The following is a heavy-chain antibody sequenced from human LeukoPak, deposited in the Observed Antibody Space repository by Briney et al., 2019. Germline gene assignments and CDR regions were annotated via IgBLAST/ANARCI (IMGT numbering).Heavy chain of an antibody. J-gene: IGHJ3*02. V-gene: IGHV1-46*01. D-gene: IGHD3-10*01. CDR1: GYTFTGNY. CDR2: LNPSGGST. CDR3: ARDRSSVWFGEPLAFDI. Sequence: GAPVKVSCKASGYTFTGNYLHWVRQAPGQGLEWMGILNPSGGSTSYAQKFQGRVTMTRDTSTSTVYMELNSLRAEDTAVYYCARDRSSVWFGEPLAFDIWGQGTMVTVSS.